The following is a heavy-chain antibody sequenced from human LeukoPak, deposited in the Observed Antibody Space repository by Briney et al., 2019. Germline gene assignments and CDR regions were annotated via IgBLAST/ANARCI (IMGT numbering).Heavy chain of an antibody. CDR1: GYTFTSYA. CDR2: IIPIFGTA. D-gene: IGHD6-13*01. Sequence: GASVKVSCKASGYTFTSYAISWVRQAPGQGLEWMGGIIPIFGTANYAQKFQGRVTITADESTSTAYMELSSLRSEDTAVYYCARLDSSSWYSRSDWFDPWGQGTLVTVSS. J-gene: IGHJ5*02. V-gene: IGHV1-69*13. CDR3: ARLDSSSWYSRSDWFDP.